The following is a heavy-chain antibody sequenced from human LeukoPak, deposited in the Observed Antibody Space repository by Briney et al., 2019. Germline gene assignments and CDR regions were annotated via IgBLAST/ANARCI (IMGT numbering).Heavy chain of an antibody. J-gene: IGHJ5*02. V-gene: IGHV3-30-3*01. D-gene: IGHD1-26*01. CDR1: GFTFSSYA. Sequence: GRSLRLSCAASGFTFSSYAMHWVRQAPGKGLEWVAVISYDGSNKYYADSVKGRFTISRDNSKNTLYLQMNSLRAEDTAVYYCARGESRQISGSYNWFDPWGQGTLVTVSS. CDR2: ISYDGSNK. CDR3: ARGESRQISGSYNWFDP.